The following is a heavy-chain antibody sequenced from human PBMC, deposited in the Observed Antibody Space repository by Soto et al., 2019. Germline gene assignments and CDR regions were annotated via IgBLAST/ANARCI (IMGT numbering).Heavy chain of an antibody. V-gene: IGHV3-23*01. J-gene: IGHJ5*02. Sequence: SLRLSCAASGFTFSSYAMSWVRQAPGKGLEWVSAISGSGGSTYYADSVKGRFTISRDNSKNTLYLQMNSLRAEDTAVYYCAKDGGSGSYYKVANWFDPWGQGTLVTVSS. D-gene: IGHD3-10*01. CDR1: GFTFSSYA. CDR2: ISGSGGST. CDR3: AKDGGSGSYYKVANWFDP.